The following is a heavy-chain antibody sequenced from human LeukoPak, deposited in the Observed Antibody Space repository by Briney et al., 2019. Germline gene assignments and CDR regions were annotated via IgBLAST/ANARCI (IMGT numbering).Heavy chain of an antibody. D-gene: IGHD3-22*01. CDR2: IKSKSDGGTT. CDR1: GFTFSNAW. Sequence: GGSLRLSCAASGFTFSNAWMSWVRQAPGKGLEWVGRIKSKSDGGTTDYPAPVKGRFTISRDDSKNTAYLQMNSLKTEDTAVYYCTRHILHSSGRRFYYYMDVWGKGTTVTVSS. CDR3: TRHILHSSGRRFYYYMDV. J-gene: IGHJ6*03. V-gene: IGHV3-15*01.